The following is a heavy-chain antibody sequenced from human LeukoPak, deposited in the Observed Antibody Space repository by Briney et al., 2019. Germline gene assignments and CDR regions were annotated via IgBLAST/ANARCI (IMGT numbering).Heavy chain of an antibody. Sequence: SETLSLTCTVSGGSTSSYYWSWIRQPPGKGLEWIGYIYYSGSTNYNPSLKSRVTISVDTSKNQFSLKLSSVTAADTAVYYCAKSVTPYYFDCWGQGTLVTVSS. V-gene: IGHV4-59*01. CDR1: GGSTSSYY. J-gene: IGHJ4*02. CDR3: AKSVTPYYFDC. D-gene: IGHD4-17*01. CDR2: IYYSGST.